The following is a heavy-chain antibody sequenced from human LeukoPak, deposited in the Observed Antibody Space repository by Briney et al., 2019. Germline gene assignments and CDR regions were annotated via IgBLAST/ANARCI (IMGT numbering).Heavy chain of an antibody. V-gene: IGHV1-69*06. Sequence: SVKVSCKASGGTFSSYSISWVRQAPGQGLEWMGVIIPMFGTTTYAQRFQGRVTITADKSTSTAYMELSSLRSEDTAVYYCAREGSDSSGYSYYYYYMDVWGKGTTVTISS. CDR2: IIPMFGTT. J-gene: IGHJ6*03. CDR3: AREGSDSSGYSYYYYYMDV. D-gene: IGHD3-22*01. CDR1: GGTFSSYS.